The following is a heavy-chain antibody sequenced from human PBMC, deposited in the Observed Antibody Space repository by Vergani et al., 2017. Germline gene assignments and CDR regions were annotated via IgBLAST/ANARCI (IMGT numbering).Heavy chain of an antibody. CDR3: ASSREYYYDSSGYTPDAFDI. Sequence: QVQLQESGPGLVKPSQTLSLTCTVSGGSISSYYWSWIRQPPGKGLEWIGYIYYSVSTNYNPSLKSRVTISVDTSKNQFSLKLSSVTAADTAVYYCASSREYYYDSSGYTPDAFDIWGQGTMVTVSS. CDR1: GGSISSYY. V-gene: IGHV4-59*01. D-gene: IGHD3-22*01. J-gene: IGHJ3*02. CDR2: IYYSVST.